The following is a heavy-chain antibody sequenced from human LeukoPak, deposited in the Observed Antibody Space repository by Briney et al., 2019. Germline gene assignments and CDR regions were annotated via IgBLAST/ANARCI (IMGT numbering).Heavy chain of an antibody. J-gene: IGHJ4*02. CDR2: IRYHGSDK. CDR3: ARSPTSWYFDY. CDR1: GFTFSVSG. D-gene: IGHD2-2*01. Sequence: GGSLRLSCAASGFTFSVSGMHWVRQAPGKGVWWVAFIRYHGSDKFYADSVKGRFTISRDKSKNTLYLEMNSLRPEDTSVYYCARSPTSWYFDYWGQGTLVTVSS. V-gene: IGHV3-30*02.